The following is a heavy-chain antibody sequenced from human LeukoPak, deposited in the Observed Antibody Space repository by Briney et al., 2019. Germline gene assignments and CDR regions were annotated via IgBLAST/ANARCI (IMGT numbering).Heavy chain of an antibody. CDR3: ARYSSGWNAAFDI. V-gene: IGHV4-59*12. J-gene: IGHJ3*02. Sequence: PSETLSLTCTVSGGSISSYYWSWIRQPPGKGLEWIGYIYYSGSTNYNTSLKSRVTISVDTSKNQFSLKLSSVTAADTAVYYCARYSSGWNAAFDIWGQGTMVTVSS. CDR1: GGSISSYY. D-gene: IGHD6-19*01. CDR2: IYYSGST.